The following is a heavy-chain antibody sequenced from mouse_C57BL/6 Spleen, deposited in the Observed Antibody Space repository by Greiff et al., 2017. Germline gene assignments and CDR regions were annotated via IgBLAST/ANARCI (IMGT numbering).Heavy chain of an antibody. CDR2: INPNNGGT. D-gene: IGHD2-5*01. J-gene: IGHJ4*01. CDR3: ARSGSNYDYYAMDY. CDR1: GYTFTDYY. Sequence: EVQLQQSGPELVKPGASVKISCKASGYTFTDYYMNWVKQSHGKSLEWIGDINPNNGGTSYNQKFKGKATLTVDKSSSTAYMELRSLTSEDSAVYYCARSGSNYDYYAMDYWGQGTSVTVSS. V-gene: IGHV1-26*01.